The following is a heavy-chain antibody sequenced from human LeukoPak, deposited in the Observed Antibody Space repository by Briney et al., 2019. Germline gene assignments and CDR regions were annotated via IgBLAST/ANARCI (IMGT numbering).Heavy chain of an antibody. J-gene: IGHJ3*02. Sequence: ASVKVSCKASGGTFSSYAMSWVRQAPGKGLEWVSAISGSGGSTYYADSVKGRFTISRDNSKNTLYLQMNSLRAEDTAVYYCAKERAFDIWGQGTMVTVSS. V-gene: IGHV3-23*01. CDR1: GGTFSSYA. CDR3: AKERAFDI. CDR2: ISGSGGST.